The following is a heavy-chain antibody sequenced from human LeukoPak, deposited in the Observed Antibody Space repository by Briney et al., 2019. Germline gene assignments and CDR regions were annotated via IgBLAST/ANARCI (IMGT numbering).Heavy chain of an antibody. J-gene: IGHJ5*02. V-gene: IGHV4-31*03. D-gene: IGHD3-3*01. CDR2: IYYSGST. Sequence: SETLSLTCTVSGGSISSGGYYWSWIRQHPGKGLEGIGYIYYSGSTYYNPSLKSRVTISVDTSKNQFSLKLSSVTAADTAVYYCARGITIFGVVITRPPAFDPWGQGTLVTVSS. CDR3: ARGITIFGVVITRPPAFDP. CDR1: GGSISSGGYY.